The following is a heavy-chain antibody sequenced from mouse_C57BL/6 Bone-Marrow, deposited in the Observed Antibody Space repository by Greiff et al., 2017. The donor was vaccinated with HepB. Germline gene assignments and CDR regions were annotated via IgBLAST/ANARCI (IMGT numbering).Heavy chain of an antibody. CDR3: ARHRSIYYYGSSDY. Sequence: QVQLQQPGAELVRPGTSVKLSCKASGYTFTSYWMHWVKQRPGQGLEWIGVIDPSDSYTNYNQKFKGKATLTVDTSSSTAYMQLSSLTSEDSAVYYCARHRSIYYYGSSDYWGQGTTLTVSS. D-gene: IGHD1-1*01. J-gene: IGHJ2*01. V-gene: IGHV1-59*01. CDR2: IDPSDSYT. CDR1: GYTFTSYW.